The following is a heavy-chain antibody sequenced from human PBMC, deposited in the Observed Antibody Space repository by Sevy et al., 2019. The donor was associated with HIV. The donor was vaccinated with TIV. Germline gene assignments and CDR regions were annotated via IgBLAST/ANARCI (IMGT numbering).Heavy chain of an antibody. CDR2: ISPNGGST. Sequence: GGSLRLSCAASGLSFNTYVMSWVRQAPGKGLQWVSTISPNGGSTYYADSVKGRFTISRENSRNTVFLQVNSLRAEDTAVYYCAKESLDGYYWGQGTLVTVSS. CDR1: GLSFNTYV. CDR3: AKESLDGYY. J-gene: IGHJ4*02. D-gene: IGHD2-21*01. V-gene: IGHV3-23*01.